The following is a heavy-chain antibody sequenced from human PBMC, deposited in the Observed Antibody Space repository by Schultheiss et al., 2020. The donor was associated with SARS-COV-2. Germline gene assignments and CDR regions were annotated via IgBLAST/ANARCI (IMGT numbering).Heavy chain of an antibody. J-gene: IGHJ6*02. CDR2: INPNSGGT. CDR3: ARDRGSGSSASYGMDV. Sequence: ASVKVSCKASGYTFTGYYMHWVRQAPGQGLEWMGRINPNSGGTNYAQKFQGRVTITADISTSTAYMELSSLRSDDTAVYYCARDRGSGSSASYGMDVWGQGTTVTVSS. CDR1: GYTFTGYY. V-gene: IGHV1-2*06. D-gene: IGHD1-26*01.